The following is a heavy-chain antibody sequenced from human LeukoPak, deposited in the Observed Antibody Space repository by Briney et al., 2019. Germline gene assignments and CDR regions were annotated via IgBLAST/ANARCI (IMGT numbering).Heavy chain of an antibody. Sequence: PSQTLSLTCTVSGGSISSGSYYWNWIRQPAGKGLEWIGRIYTSGSTDYNPSLKSRVTISVDTSKNQFSLKLSSVTAADTAVYYCAREIPPPYYYYMDVWGEGTTVTVSS. J-gene: IGHJ6*03. CDR1: GGSISSGSYY. V-gene: IGHV4-61*02. CDR2: IYTSGST. CDR3: AREIPPPYYYYMDV.